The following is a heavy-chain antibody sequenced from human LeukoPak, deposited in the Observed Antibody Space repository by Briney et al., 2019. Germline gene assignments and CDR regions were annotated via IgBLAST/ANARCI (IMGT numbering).Heavy chain of an antibody. CDR1: GGSISSGSYY. Sequence: PSETLSLTCTVSGGSISSGSYYWGWIRQPPGKGLEWIGSIYYSGSTYYNPSLKSRVTISVDTSKNQFSLKLSSVTAADTAVYYCAREESSTMTHYWGQGTLVTVSS. J-gene: IGHJ4*02. CDR3: AREESSTMTHY. CDR2: IYYSGST. V-gene: IGHV4-39*02. D-gene: IGHD3-22*01.